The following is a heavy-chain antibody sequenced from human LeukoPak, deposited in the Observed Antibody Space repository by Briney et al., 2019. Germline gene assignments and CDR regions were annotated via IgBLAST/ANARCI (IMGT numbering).Heavy chain of an antibody. D-gene: IGHD3-22*01. CDR1: GYTFTSYY. Sequence: ASVKVSFTASGYTFTSYYMHWVRQAPGQGLEWMGIINPSGGSTSYAQKFQGRVTMTRDTSTSTVYMELSSLRSEDTAVYYCARAGPAPYYYDSSGYVYWGQGTLVTVSS. CDR2: INPSGGST. J-gene: IGHJ4*02. V-gene: IGHV1-46*01. CDR3: ARAGPAPYYYDSSGYVY.